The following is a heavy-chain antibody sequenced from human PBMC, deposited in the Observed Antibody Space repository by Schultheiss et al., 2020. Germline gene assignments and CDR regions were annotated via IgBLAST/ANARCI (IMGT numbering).Heavy chain of an antibody. CDR1: GFTFSSYA. CDR2: ISSSSSYI. CDR3: AISGDCGGDCYPDAFDI. J-gene: IGHJ3*02. Sequence: GGSLRLSCAASGFTFSSYAMSWVRQAPGKGLEWVSAISSSSSYIYYADSVKGRFTISRDNAKNSLYLQMNSLRAEDTAVYYCAISGDCGGDCYPDAFDIWGQGTMVTVSS. V-gene: IGHV3-21*01. D-gene: IGHD2-21*02.